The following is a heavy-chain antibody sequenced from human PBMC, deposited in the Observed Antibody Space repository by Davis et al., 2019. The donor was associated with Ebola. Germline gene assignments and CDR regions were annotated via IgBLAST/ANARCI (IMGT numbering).Heavy chain of an antibody. CDR2: IYYSGNT. V-gene: IGHV4-39*01. Sequence: SETLSLTCTVSGGSISNSFYNWGWIRQTPEKGLEWIASIYYSGNTYYNPSLKSRVTISVDTAKNQFSLKVTSVTAADTAVYYCARRRQITGTTFNWFDPWGQGTLVTVSS. CDR3: ARRRQITGTTFNWFDP. CDR1: GGSISNSFYN. D-gene: IGHD1-7*01. J-gene: IGHJ5*02.